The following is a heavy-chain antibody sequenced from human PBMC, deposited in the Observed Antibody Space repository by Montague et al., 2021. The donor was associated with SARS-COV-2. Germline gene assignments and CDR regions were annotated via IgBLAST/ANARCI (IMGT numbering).Heavy chain of an antibody. Sequence: SETLSLTCTVSGGSISSSSYYWGWIRQPPGKGLEWIGSNYYSGSTYYNPSLKSLVTISVDTSKNQLSLKLSSVTAADTAVYYCAGQLWYGINEYLDYWGQGTLVTVSS. V-gene: IGHV4-39*01. CDR1: GGSISSSSYY. CDR3: AGQLWYGINEYLDY. CDR2: NYYSGST. D-gene: IGHD2-8*01. J-gene: IGHJ4*02.